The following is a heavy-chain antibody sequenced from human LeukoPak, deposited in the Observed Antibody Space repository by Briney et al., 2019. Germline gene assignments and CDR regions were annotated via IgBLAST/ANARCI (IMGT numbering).Heavy chain of an antibody. CDR2: IIPIFGTA. V-gene: IGHV1-69*13. J-gene: IGHJ4*02. D-gene: IGHD4-17*01. CDR3: AREGVTIRNSGYYFDY. Sequence: SVKVSCKASGGTFSSYAISWVRQAPGQGLEWMGGIIPIFGTANYAQKFQGRVTITADESTSTAYMELSSLRSEDTAVYYCAREGVTIRNSGYYFDYWGQGTLVTVSS. CDR1: GGTFSSYA.